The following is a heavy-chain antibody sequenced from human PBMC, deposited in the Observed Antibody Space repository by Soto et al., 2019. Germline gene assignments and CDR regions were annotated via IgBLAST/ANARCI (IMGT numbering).Heavy chain of an antibody. CDR3: AKGFCSSTRCLTYSYMDV. V-gene: IGHV3-9*01. Sequence: EVQLVESGGGLVQPGRSLRLSCAASGFSFDEYAMHWVRQAPGKGLEWVSGVSWNSGTMGYGDSVRGRFAISRDHAKNSLYLQMNSLTTEDTALYYCAKGFCSSTRCLTYSYMDVWGKGTTVTVSS. D-gene: IGHD2-2*01. J-gene: IGHJ6*03. CDR1: GFSFDEYA. CDR2: VSWNSGTM.